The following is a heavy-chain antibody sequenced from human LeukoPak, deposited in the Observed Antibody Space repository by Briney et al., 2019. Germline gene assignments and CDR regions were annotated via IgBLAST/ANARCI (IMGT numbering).Heavy chain of an antibody. D-gene: IGHD3-22*01. CDR3: ARHPPSSIYDSSGYLFDY. CDR2: IYHSGST. Sequence: SETLSHTCTVSGYSISSGYYWGWIRQPPGKGLEWIGSIYHSGSTYYNPSLKSRVTISVDTSKNQFSLKLRSVTAADTAVYYCARHPPSSIYDSSGYLFDYWGQGTLVTVSS. V-gene: IGHV4-38-2*02. J-gene: IGHJ4*02. CDR1: GYSISSGYY.